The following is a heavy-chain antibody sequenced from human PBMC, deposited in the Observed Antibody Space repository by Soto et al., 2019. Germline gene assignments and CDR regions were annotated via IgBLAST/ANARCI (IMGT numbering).Heavy chain of an antibody. V-gene: IGHV3-66*01. CDR1: GFTVSSKY. J-gene: IGHJ6*04. D-gene: IGHD2-15*01. CDR2: IQSGGPT. Sequence: EVHLVESGGGLVQPGGSLRLSCAASGFTVSSKYISWVRQAPGKGLEWVSLIQSGGPTYYADSVKGRFTISRDTSENTLHLQMDSLSAEDTAVYYCARDDVLCDGGSCYGVHLDVWGKGTTVTVSS. CDR3: ARDDVLCDGGSCYGVHLDV.